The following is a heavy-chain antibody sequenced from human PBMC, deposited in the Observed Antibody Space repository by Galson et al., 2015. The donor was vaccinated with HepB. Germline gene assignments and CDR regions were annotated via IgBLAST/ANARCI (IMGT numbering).Heavy chain of an antibody. CDR3: ARRISLVRGIITKPDYYYGMDV. CDR1: EFTFSSYA. Sequence: SLRLSCAASEFTFSSYAMSWVRQAPGKGPEWVSVISSTGAVIYYADSVKGRFTISRDNSKNTLHLQMNSLSAEDTALYYCARRISLVRGIITKPDYYYGMDVWGQGTTVTVAS. V-gene: IGHV3-23*01. J-gene: IGHJ6*02. CDR2: ISSTGAVI. D-gene: IGHD3-10*01.